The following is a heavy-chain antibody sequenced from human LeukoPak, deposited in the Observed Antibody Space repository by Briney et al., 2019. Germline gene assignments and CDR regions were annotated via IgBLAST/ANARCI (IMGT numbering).Heavy chain of an antibody. CDR1: GYTFTAHY. D-gene: IGHD6-19*01. V-gene: IGHV1-2*02. Sequence: ASVKVSCKASGYTFTAHYVHWVRQAPGQGLEWMGWINPSSGGTNYVQNFQGRVTMTRDTFINTAYMELRGLRSDDTAVYYCAIGYSSGWAGDYWGQGTLVTVSS. J-gene: IGHJ4*02. CDR2: INPSSGGT. CDR3: AIGYSSGWAGDY.